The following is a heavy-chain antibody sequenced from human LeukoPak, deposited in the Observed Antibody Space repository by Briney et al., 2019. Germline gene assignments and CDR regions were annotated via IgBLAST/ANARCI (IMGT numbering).Heavy chain of an antibody. J-gene: IGHJ1*01. Sequence: PGGSLRLSCAASGFTFSSYAMHWVRQAPGKGLEWVAVISYDGSNKYYADSVKGRFTISRDNSKNTLYLQMNSLRAEDTAVYYCARDLAGGIVVVPAAPQHWGQGTLVTVSS. CDR1: GFTFSSYA. D-gene: IGHD2-2*01. CDR2: ISYDGSNK. V-gene: IGHV3-30-3*01. CDR3: ARDLAGGIVVVPAAPQH.